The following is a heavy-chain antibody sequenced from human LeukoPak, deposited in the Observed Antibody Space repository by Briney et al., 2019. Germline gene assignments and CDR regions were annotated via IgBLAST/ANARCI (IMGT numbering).Heavy chain of an antibody. J-gene: IGHJ6*03. CDR1: GGSISSYY. V-gene: IGHV4-59*01. CDR2: IYYSGST. CDR3: AREIGSGHGDLYYYYMDV. D-gene: IGHD3-10*01. Sequence: SETLSLTCTVSGGSISSYYWSWIRQPPGEGLGWIGYIYYSGSTNYNPSLKSRVTISVDTSKNQFSLKLSSVTAADTAVYYCAREIGSGHGDLYYYYMDVWGKGTTVTVSS.